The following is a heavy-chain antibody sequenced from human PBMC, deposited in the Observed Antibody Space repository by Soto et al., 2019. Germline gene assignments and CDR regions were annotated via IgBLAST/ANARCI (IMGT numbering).Heavy chain of an antibody. CDR1: GYTFTSYD. CDR3: ARGKYQLLWRVYYYMDV. CDR2: MNPNSGNT. Sequence: ASVKVSCKASGYTFTSYDINWVRQATGQGLEWMGWMNPNSGNTGYAQKFQGRVTMTRNTSISTAYMELSSLRSEDTAVYYCARGKYQLLWRVYYYMDVWGKGTTVTVSS. D-gene: IGHD2-2*01. J-gene: IGHJ6*03. V-gene: IGHV1-8*01.